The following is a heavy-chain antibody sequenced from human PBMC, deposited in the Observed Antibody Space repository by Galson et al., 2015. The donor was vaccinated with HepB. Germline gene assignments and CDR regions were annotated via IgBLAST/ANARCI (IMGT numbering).Heavy chain of an antibody. D-gene: IGHD1-26*01. CDR3: AGGGGSGQADY. J-gene: IGHJ4*02. Sequence: SLRLSCAASGFTFSTYSMNWVRQAPGKGLEWVSSISRSSSYIYYAVSVKGRFTISRDNAKNSLYLQMNSLRAEDTAVYYCAGGGGSGQADYWGQGTLVTISS. CDR1: GFTFSTYS. CDR2: ISRSSSYI. V-gene: IGHV3-21*01.